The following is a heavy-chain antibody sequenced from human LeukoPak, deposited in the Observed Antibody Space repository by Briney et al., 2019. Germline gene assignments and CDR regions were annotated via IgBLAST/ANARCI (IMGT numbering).Heavy chain of an antibody. V-gene: IGHV4-59*12. J-gene: IGHJ4*02. CDR3: ARGRPRLWGSSTYFDS. CDR2: IYYIGST. CDR1: GGSISSYY. Sequence: PSETLSPTCTVSGGSISSYYCSWIRQPPGEGLEWIGYIYYIGSTNYNPSLKSRVTLSVDTPQNQFSLKLTSVTPADTAPYYCARGRPRLWGSSTYFDSWGQGPVDRVST. D-gene: IGHD7-27*01.